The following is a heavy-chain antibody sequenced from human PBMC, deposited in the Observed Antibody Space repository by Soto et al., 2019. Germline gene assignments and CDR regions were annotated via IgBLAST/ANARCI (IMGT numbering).Heavy chain of an antibody. CDR2: ISPYNGKT. CDR3: ARDYSSCWSTNARGKGWSWFDP. D-gene: IGHD6-19*01. Sequence: QVQLVQSGAEVKKPGASVKVSCKASGYTFTSYGISWVRQAPGQGLEWMGWISPYNGKTNYAQKVQGRVTMTTDTPTSTAYMELRSLRSDDTAVYSCARDYSSCWSTNARGKGWSWFDPWGQGTLVTVSS. CDR1: GYTFTSYG. J-gene: IGHJ5*02. V-gene: IGHV1-18*01.